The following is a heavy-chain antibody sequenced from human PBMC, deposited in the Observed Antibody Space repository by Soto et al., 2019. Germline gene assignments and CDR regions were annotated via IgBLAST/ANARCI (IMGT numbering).Heavy chain of an antibody. D-gene: IGHD3-10*01. J-gene: IGHJ5*02. CDR1: VLTFTCYL. CDR3: ARDETGNWFDP. Sequence: GASVKVSCQAFVLTFTCYLMRWVRQAPGQGLEWMGWINPNSGGTNYAQKLQGRVTMTTDTSTSTAYMKLRSLRSDDTAVYYCARDETGNWFDPWGQGTLVTVS. V-gene: IGHV1-18*01. CDR2: INPNSGGT.